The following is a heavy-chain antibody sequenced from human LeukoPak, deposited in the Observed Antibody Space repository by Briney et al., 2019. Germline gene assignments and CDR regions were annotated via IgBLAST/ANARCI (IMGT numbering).Heavy chain of an antibody. V-gene: IGHV1-46*01. CDR1: GYTFTTYY. J-gene: IGHJ2*01. Sequence: ASVKVSCKASGYTFTTYYMHWVRQAPGQGLEWMGIINPSGGSTSYAQKCQGRVTMTRDTSTSTVYMELSSLRSEDTAVYYCARDYVVVSLGFDLWGRGTLVTVSS. CDR3: ARDYVVVSLGFDL. D-gene: IGHD2-15*01. CDR2: INPSGGST.